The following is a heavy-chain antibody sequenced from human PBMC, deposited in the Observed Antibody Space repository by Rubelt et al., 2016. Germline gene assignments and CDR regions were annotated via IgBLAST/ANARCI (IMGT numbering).Heavy chain of an antibody. D-gene: IGHD7-27*01. CDR3: ARNWGFDY. J-gene: IGHJ4*02. V-gene: IGHV3-66*01. Sequence: EVQLVESGGGLVQPGGSLRLSCAASGFTVSSNYMSWVRQAPGKGLEWGSVSYSGGSTYYADPVKGRFTIPRDNPKNTLYLQMNSLRAEATAVYYCARNWGFDYWGQGTLVTVSS. CDR1: GFTVSSNY. CDR2: SYSGGST.